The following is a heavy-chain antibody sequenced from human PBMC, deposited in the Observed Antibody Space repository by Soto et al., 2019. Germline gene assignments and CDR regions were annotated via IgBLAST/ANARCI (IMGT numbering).Heavy chain of an antibody. Sequence: EVQLVESGGGLVQPGGSLRLSCAASGFTFSSYWMSWVRQAPGKGLEWVANIKQDGSEKYYVDSVKGRFTISRDNAKNSLYLQMNSLRAEDTAVYYCERVATIFGVAAYYMDVWGKGTTVTVSS. V-gene: IGHV3-7*01. CDR1: GFTFSSYW. CDR2: IKQDGSEK. D-gene: IGHD3-3*01. CDR3: ERVATIFGVAAYYMDV. J-gene: IGHJ6*03.